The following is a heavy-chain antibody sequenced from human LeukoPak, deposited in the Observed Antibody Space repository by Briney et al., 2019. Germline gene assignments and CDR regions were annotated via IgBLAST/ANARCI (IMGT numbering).Heavy chain of an antibody. CDR1: GFTFSSYA. CDR3: AKDSSAARPYLSLDY. V-gene: IGHV3-23*01. CDR2: ISGSGGST. Sequence: GGSLRLSCAASGFTFSSYAMSWVRQAPGKGLERISAISGSGGSTYYADSVKGRFTISRDNSKNTLYLQMNSLRAEDTAVYYCAKDSSAARPYLSLDYWGQGTLVTVSS. J-gene: IGHJ4*02. D-gene: IGHD6-6*01.